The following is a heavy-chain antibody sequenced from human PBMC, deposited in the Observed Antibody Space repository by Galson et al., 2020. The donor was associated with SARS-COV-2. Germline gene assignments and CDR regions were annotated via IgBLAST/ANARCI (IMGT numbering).Heavy chain of an antibody. J-gene: IGHJ4*02. V-gene: IGHV4-34*01. D-gene: IGHD6-13*01. CDR3: ARGGSGTWYRYYFDY. Sequence: SQTLSLTCAVHGGSFSNYYWNWIRQPPGKGLEWIGEVNHSGSTNYNPSLKSRVTISVDTSKNQFSLTLSSVTAADTAMYYCARGGSGTWYRYYFDYWGQGTLVTVSS. CDR1: GGSFSNYY. CDR2: VNHSGST.